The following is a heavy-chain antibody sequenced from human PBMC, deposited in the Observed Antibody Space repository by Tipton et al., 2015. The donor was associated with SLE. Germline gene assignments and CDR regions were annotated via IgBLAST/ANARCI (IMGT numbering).Heavy chain of an antibody. Sequence: LRLSCSVSGGSISSNYWIWIRQPPGKGLEWIGYISYSGGTNYNPSLKSRVTISVDTAKNQFSLKLTSVTATDTAVYYCARGMVTWRGAIVGVDVWGQGTTVNVSS. D-gene: IGHD2-21*02. J-gene: IGHJ6*02. CDR3: ARGMVTWRGAIVGVDV. CDR2: ISYSGGT. V-gene: IGHV4-59*08. CDR1: GGSISSNY.